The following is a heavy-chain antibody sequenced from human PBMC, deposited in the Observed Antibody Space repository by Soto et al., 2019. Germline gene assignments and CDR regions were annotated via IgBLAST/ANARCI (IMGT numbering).Heavy chain of an antibody. Sequence: VQLLESGGGMVQPGGSLRLSCGASGFAFGTYAMNWVRQAPGKGLEWVSGISSRGGSTFYADSVQGRFIISRDNSKKTLYLQMDNLRVEDTAIYYCAKGGAGMLGYYYYFVMDVWGQGTTVSVSS. CDR3: AKGGAGMLGYYYYFVMDV. J-gene: IGHJ6*02. CDR1: GFAFGTYA. D-gene: IGHD6-19*01. V-gene: IGHV3-23*01. CDR2: ISSRGGST.